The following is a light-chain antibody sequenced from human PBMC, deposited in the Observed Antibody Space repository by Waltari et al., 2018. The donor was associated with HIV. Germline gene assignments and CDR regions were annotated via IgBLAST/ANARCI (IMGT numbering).Light chain of an antibody. CDR3: QVWDNIGDRVV. CDR2: DNS. V-gene: IGLV3-21*02. J-gene: IGLJ2*01. CDR1: NIGARS. Sequence: SYGLTQPPSMSVAAGQAAKFTCGGHNIGARSVHWYQKRPGQAPKLVVYDNSDRPPGTPDRFSGSNSRNTVTLTISRVEAGDEAEYYCQVWDNIGDRVVFGGGTKLTVL.